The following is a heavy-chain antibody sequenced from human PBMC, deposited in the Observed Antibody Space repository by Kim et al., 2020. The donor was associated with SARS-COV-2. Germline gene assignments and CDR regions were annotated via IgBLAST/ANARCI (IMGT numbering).Heavy chain of an antibody. CDR2: INHSGST. D-gene: IGHD6-13*01. Sequence: SETLSLTCAVYGGSFSGYYWSWIRQPPGKGLEWIGEINHSGSTNYNPSLKSRVTISVDTSKNQFSLKLSSVTAADTAVYYCARPSVYSSSWYGFFDYWGQGTLVTVSS. CDR3: ARPSVYSSSWYGFFDY. CDR1: GGSFSGYY. V-gene: IGHV4-34*01. J-gene: IGHJ4*02.